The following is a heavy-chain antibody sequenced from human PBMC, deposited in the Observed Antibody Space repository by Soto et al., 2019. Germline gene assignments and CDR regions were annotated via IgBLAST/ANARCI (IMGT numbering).Heavy chain of an antibody. Sequence: PGGSLRLSCAASGFTFDDYGMHWVRQGPGKGLEWVSGISWNSGSIGYADSVKGRFTISRDNAKKSLYLQMNSLRAEDTALYYCVKALIAAHPPYYGMDVWGQGTTVTVSS. CDR1: GFTFDDYG. D-gene: IGHD6-6*01. V-gene: IGHV3-9*01. J-gene: IGHJ6*02. CDR3: VKALIAAHPPYYGMDV. CDR2: ISWNSGSI.